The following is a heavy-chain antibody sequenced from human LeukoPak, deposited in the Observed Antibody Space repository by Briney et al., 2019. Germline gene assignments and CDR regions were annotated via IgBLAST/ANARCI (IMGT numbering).Heavy chain of an antibody. J-gene: IGHJ4*02. Sequence: ASVKVSCKASGYTFTSYYMHWVRQAPGQGLEWMGIINPSGGSTSYAQKFQGRVTMTRDTSTSTVYMELSSLRSEDTAVYYCARSRLVSGWFPHPFDYWGQGTLVTVSS. CDR3: ARSRLVSGWFPHPFDY. D-gene: IGHD6-19*01. CDR1: GYTFTSYY. CDR2: INPSGGST. V-gene: IGHV1-46*01.